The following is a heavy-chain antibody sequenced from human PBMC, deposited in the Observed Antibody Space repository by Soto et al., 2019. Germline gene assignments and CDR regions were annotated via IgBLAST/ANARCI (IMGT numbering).Heavy chain of an antibody. D-gene: IGHD2-15*01. Sequence: PSETLSLTCAVYGGSFSGYYWSWIRQPPGKGLEWIREINHSGSTNYNPSLKSRVTISVDTSKNQFSLKLSSVTAADTAVYYCARKGGYCSGGSCYGSRWFDPWGQGTLVTVSS. J-gene: IGHJ5*02. CDR2: INHSGST. V-gene: IGHV4-34*01. CDR3: ARKGGYCSGGSCYGSRWFDP. CDR1: GGSFSGYY.